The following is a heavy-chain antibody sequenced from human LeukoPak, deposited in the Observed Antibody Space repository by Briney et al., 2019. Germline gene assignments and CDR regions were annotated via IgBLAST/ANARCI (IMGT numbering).Heavy chain of an antibody. D-gene: IGHD3-22*01. CDR2: ISSSSSTI. CDR3: ARQPMKYTTPFDY. Sequence: PGGSLRLSCAASGFTFSSYSMKWVRQAPGKGLEWVSYISSSSSTIYYADSVKGRFTISRDNAKNSLYLQMNSLRAEDTAVYYCARQPMKYTTPFDYWGQGTLVTVSS. V-gene: IGHV3-48*01. CDR1: GFTFSSYS. J-gene: IGHJ4*02.